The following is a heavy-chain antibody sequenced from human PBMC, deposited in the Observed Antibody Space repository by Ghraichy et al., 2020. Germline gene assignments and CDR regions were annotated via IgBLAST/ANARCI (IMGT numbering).Heavy chain of an antibody. CDR3: ARAVVALESQREDTAMEYGMDV. CDR1: GFTVSSNY. CDR2: IYSGGST. J-gene: IGHJ6*02. V-gene: IGHV3-53*01. D-gene: IGHD5-18*01. Sequence: GGSLRLSCAASGFTVSSNYMSWVRQAPGKGLEWVSVIYSGGSTYYADSVKGRFTISRDNSKNTLYLQMNSLRAEDTAVYYCARAVVALESQREDTAMEYGMDVWGQGTTVTVYS.